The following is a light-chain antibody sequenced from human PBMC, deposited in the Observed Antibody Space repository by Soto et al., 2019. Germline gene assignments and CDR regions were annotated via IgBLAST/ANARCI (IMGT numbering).Light chain of an antibody. V-gene: IGKV3-11*01. J-gene: IGKJ2*01. CDR1: QSVPRH. CDR2: DSS. CDR3: QHYNYWPYT. Sequence: EIVLTQSPASLSLSPGDTATVSCRASQSVPRHLAWYQQRPGLAPRLLIYDSSTRATGIPARFSGSGSGTDFTLTISSLEPEDFAVYYCQHYNYWPYTLGQGTKVDIK.